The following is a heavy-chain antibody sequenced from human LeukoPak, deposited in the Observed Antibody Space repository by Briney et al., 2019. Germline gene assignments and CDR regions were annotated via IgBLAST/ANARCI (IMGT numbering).Heavy chain of an antibody. CDR3: ARTRNYYDSSGYYYGHYFDY. V-gene: IGHV4-39*07. CDR1: DGSISSSSYY. Sequence: PLETLSLTCSVSDGSISSSSYYWGWIRQTPGKGLEWIGSIYYSGSTNYNPSLKSRVTISVDTSKNQFSLKLSSVTAADTAVYYCARTRNYYDSSGYYYGHYFDYWGQGTLVTVSS. D-gene: IGHD3-22*01. J-gene: IGHJ4*02. CDR2: IYYSGST.